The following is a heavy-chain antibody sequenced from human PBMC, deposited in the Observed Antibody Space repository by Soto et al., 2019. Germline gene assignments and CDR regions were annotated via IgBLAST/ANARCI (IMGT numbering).Heavy chain of an antibody. J-gene: IGHJ6*02. V-gene: IGHV3-30*18. CDR2: ISYDGGNK. Sequence: SGGSLRLSCAASGFTFSNHGMHWVRQAPGKGLEWVAVISYDGGNKHYTSSVKGRFTISRDNSRNTLYLQMNSLREEDTAVYYCVKVITIFGVVVKASDYGMDVWGQGTTVTVSS. CDR1: GFTFSNHG. D-gene: IGHD3-3*01. CDR3: VKVITIFGVVVKASDYGMDV.